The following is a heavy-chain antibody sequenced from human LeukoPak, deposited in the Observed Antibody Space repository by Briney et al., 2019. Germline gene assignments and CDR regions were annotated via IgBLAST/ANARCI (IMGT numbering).Heavy chain of an antibody. J-gene: IGHJ4*02. CDR1: GFTISSVY. V-gene: IGHV3-66*01. CDR2: LYSGGST. Sequence: GGSLRLSCAASGFTISSVYMSWVRQAPGKGLEWVSVLYSGGSTYYADSVKGRFTISRDNSKNTLYLQMNSLRAEDTAVYYCARGYSYSWGYWGQGALVTVSS. CDR3: ARGYSYSWGY. D-gene: IGHD5-18*01.